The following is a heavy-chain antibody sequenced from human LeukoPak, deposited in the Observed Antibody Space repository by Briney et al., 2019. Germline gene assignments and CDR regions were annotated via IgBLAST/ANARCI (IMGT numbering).Heavy chain of an antibody. D-gene: IGHD3-10*01. CDR2: ISAYNGNT. CDR1: GYTFTSYD. J-gene: IGHJ4*02. CDR3: ARDSYYYGSGSYYKLRY. V-gene: IGHV1-18*01. Sequence: ASVKVSCKASGYTFTSYDINWVRQAPGQGLEWMGWISAYNGNTNYAQKLQGRVTMTTDTSTSTAYMELRSLRSDDTAVYYCARDSYYYGSGSYYKLRYWGQGTLVTVSS.